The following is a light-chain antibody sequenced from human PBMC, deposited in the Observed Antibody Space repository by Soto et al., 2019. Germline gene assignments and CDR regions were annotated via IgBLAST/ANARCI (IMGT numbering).Light chain of an antibody. Sequence: EIVMTQSPATLSVSPGDRATLSCRASQSVSSNLAGYQQKPGQAPRLLIYGASTRATGIPARFSGSGSGTEFTLTISSLQSEDFAVHYCQQYNNWPPVTFGGGTKVEIK. CDR3: QQYNNWPPVT. CDR2: GAS. V-gene: IGKV3-15*01. CDR1: QSVSSN. J-gene: IGKJ4*01.